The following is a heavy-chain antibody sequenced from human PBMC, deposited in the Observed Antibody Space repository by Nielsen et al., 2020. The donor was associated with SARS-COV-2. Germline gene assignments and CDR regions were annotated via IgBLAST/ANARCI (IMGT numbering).Heavy chain of an antibody. J-gene: IGHJ3*02. CDR3: ARGGRITFGGADDAFDI. CDR1: GGSISSGGYS. CDR2: IYHSGRT. D-gene: IGHD3-16*01. V-gene: IGHV4-30-2*01. Sequence: TLSLTCAVSGGSISSGGYSWSWIRQPPGRGLEWIGYIYHSGRTYYNPSLKSRVTISVDRSKNQFSLKLSSVTAADTAVYYCARGGRITFGGADDAFDIWGQGTMVTVSS.